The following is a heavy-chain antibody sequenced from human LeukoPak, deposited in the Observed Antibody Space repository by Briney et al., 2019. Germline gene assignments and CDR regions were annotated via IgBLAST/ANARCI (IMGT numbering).Heavy chain of an antibody. D-gene: IGHD3-10*01. J-gene: IGHJ6*03. Sequence: SVKVSCKASGGTFSSYAISWVRQAPGQGLEWMGGIIPIFGTANYAQKFQGRVTITTDESTSTAYMELSSLRSEDTAVYYCAREWRFQGSGSYYTPYYYMDVWGKGTTVTVSS. V-gene: IGHV1-69*05. CDR1: GGTFSSYA. CDR2: IIPIFGTA. CDR3: AREWRFQGSGSYYTPYYYMDV.